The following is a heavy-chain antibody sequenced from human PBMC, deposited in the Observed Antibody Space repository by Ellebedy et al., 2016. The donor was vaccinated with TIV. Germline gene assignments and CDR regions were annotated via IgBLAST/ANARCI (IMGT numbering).Heavy chain of an antibody. CDR2: LTADGRST. CDR1: GFSLSNSF. Sequence: GESLKISCAASGFSLSNSFMSWIRQAPGKGLEWVSTLTADGRSTYFADSVKGRFTISRDNSKNTVYLQMNSLRDEDTAVYYCARDRGGGSCTDWGQGTLVTVSS. V-gene: IGHV3-23*01. D-gene: IGHD2-15*01. CDR3: ARDRGGGSCTD. J-gene: IGHJ4*02.